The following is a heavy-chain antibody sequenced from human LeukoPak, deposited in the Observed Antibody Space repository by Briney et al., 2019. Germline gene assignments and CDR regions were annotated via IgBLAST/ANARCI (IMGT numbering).Heavy chain of an antibody. D-gene: IGHD6-6*01. CDR3: ATPISDSSSNAFDY. CDR2: IYPGDSDT. Sequence: GESLKISCKGSGYSFTSYWIGWVRQMPGKGPEWMGIIYPGDSDTRYSPSFQGQVTISADKSISTAYLQWSSLKASDTAMYYCATPISDSSSNAFDYWGQGTLATVSS. V-gene: IGHV5-51*01. CDR1: GYSFTSYW. J-gene: IGHJ4*02.